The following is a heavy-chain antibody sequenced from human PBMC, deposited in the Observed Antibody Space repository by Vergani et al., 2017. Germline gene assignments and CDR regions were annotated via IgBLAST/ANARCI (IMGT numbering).Heavy chain of an antibody. CDR3: ARGLPGYSSGWSPYFDY. V-gene: IGHV4-38-2*02. CDR2: ISHSGYT. Sequence: QVQLQESGPGLLKPSETLSLTCTVSGYSISSGYYWGWIRQPPGKGLEWIGSISHSGYTFYSPSLKSRVSMSVDTSKNQFSLRVNSVTAADTAVYYCARGLPGYSSGWSPYFDYWGQGTLVTVSS. CDR1: GYSISSGYY. D-gene: IGHD6-19*01. J-gene: IGHJ4*02.